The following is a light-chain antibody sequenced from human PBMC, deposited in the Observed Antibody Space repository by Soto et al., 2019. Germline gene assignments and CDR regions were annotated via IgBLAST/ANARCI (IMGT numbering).Light chain of an antibody. CDR2: DAS. Sequence: EIVLTQSPATLSLYPGERATLSCRASQTVRTYLAWYQQKPGQIPRLLIYDASSRATGIPARFSGSGSGSDFTLTIESLEPEDFAVYYCQQRNIWPRSFGQGTKGEI. CDR1: QTVRTY. V-gene: IGKV3-11*01. CDR3: QQRNIWPRS. J-gene: IGKJ1*01.